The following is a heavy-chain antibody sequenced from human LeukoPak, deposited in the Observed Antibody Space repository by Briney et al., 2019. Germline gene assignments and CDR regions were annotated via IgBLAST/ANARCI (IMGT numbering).Heavy chain of an antibody. J-gene: IGHJ4*02. V-gene: IGHV4-59*01. D-gene: IGHD1-26*01. CDR3: ARVGGTLPWYYFDY. Sequence: SETLSLTCTVSGGSISSYYWSWLRQPPGKGLEWIGYIYYSGSTNYNPSLKSRVTISVDTSKNQFSLKLSSVTAADTAVYYCARVGGTLPWYYFDYWGQGTLVTVSS. CDR2: IYYSGST. CDR1: GGSISSYY.